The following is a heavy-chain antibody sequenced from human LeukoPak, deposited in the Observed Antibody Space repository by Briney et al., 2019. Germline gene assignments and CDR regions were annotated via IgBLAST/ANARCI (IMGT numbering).Heavy chain of an antibody. CDR1: GFNFSGYV. D-gene: IGHD3-9*01. J-gene: IGHJ5*02. Sequence: GGSLRLPCAASGFNFSGYVTHWVRQAPGKGLEWVGRIKSKTDGGTANYAAPVKGRFTISRDDSKNTLYLQMDSLKTEDTAVYYCTTQFPYFAWGQGSLVTVSS. CDR2: IKSKTDGGTA. V-gene: IGHV3-15*01. CDR3: TTQFPYFA.